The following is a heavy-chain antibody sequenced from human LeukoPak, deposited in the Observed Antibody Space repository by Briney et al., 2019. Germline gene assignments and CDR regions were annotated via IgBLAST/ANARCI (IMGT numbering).Heavy chain of an antibody. V-gene: IGHV1-2*02. J-gene: IGHJ4*02. CDR2: INPITGGT. CDR3: ARALYGNYYFDY. D-gene: IGHD2-2*02. CDR1: GYTFIDYY. Sequence: ASVKVSCKASGYTFIDYYIHWVRQAPGQGLEWMGWINPITGGTNYAQQFQGRVIMTSDTSISTAYMELSRLRSDDTAVYSCARALYGNYYFDYWGQGALVTVSS.